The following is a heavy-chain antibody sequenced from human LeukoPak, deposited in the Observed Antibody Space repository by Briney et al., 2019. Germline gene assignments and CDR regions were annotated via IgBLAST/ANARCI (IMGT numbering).Heavy chain of an antibody. D-gene: IGHD3-10*01. V-gene: IGHV3-64D*06. CDR1: GFIFSNYA. CDR3: AKPLGVRGLSNIDY. CDR2: IRSNGGST. Sequence: GGSLRLSCSASGFIFSNYAMHWVRQAPGKGLEYVSAIRSNGGSTYYADSVKGRFTISRGNSKNSLYLQMCSLRAEDTAVYYCAKPLGVRGLSNIDYLGRGTLVTVSS. J-gene: IGHJ4*02.